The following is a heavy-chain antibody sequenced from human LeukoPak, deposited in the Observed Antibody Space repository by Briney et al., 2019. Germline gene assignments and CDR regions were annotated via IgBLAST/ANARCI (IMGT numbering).Heavy chain of an antibody. D-gene: IGHD1-26*01. CDR3: ARDVKGRWELLGSHDY. CDR1: GFTFSSYG. J-gene: IGHJ4*02. Sequence: GGSLRLSCAASGFTFSSYGMHWVRQAPGKGLEWVAFIRYDGSNKYYADSVKGRFTISRDNARNSLYLQMNSLRAEDTAVYYCARDVKGRWELLGSHDYWGQGTLVTVSS. V-gene: IGHV3-30*02. CDR2: IRYDGSNK.